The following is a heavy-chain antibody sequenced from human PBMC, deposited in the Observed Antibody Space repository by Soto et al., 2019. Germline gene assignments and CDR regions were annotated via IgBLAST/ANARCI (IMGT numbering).Heavy chain of an antibody. CDR3: ARRYGYSFDY. CDR1: GGSISSYY. Sequence: QVQLQESGPGLVKPSETLSLTCTVSGGSISSYYWSWIRQPPGKGLEWIGYIYYSGSTNYNPSLKSRVTISVDTPKNQFSLKLSSVTAADTAVYYGARRYGYSFDYWGQGPLVTVSS. CDR2: IYYSGST. J-gene: IGHJ4*02. D-gene: IGHD1-20*01. V-gene: IGHV4-59*08.